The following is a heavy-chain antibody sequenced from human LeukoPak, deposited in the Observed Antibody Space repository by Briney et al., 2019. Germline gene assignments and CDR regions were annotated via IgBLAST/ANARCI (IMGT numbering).Heavy chain of an antibody. D-gene: IGHD2-2*02. J-gene: IGHJ5*02. V-gene: IGHV1-18*01. CDR2: ISAYNGNT. CDR3: ARNRRNLGYCSSTSCYTGGWFDP. Sequence: ASVKVSCKASGYTFTSYGISWVRQAPGQGLEWMGWISAYNGNTNYAQKFQGRVTMTRDTSISTAYMELSRLRSDDTAVYYCARNRRNLGYCSSTSCYTGGWFDPWGQGTLVTVSS. CDR1: GYTFTSYG.